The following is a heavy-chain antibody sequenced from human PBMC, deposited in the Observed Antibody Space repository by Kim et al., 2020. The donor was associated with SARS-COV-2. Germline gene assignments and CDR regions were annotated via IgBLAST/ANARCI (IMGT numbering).Heavy chain of an antibody. CDR1: GGSISSYY. D-gene: IGHD3-3*01. J-gene: IGHJ6*02. V-gene: IGHV4-59*08. Sequence: SETLSLTCTVSGGSISSYYWSWIRQPPGKGLEWIGYIYYSGSTNYNPSLKSRVTISVDTSKNQYSLKLSSVTAADTAVYYCARRIFTIFGVDYGMDVWGQGTTVTVSS. CDR3: ARRIFTIFGVDYGMDV. CDR2: IYYSGST.